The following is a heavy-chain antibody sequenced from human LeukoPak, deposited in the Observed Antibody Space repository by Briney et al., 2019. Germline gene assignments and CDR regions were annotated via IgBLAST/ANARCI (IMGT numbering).Heavy chain of an antibody. J-gene: IGHJ4*02. Sequence: ASVKVSCKASGYTFTSYGISWARQAPGQGLEWMGWISAYNGNTNYAQKLQGRVTMTTDTSTSTAYMELRSLRSDDTAVYYCARGWVNYDILTGYYRPNYYFDYWGQGTLVTVSS. V-gene: IGHV1-18*01. CDR2: ISAYNGNT. CDR1: GYTFTSYG. CDR3: ARGWVNYDILTGYYRPNYYFDY. D-gene: IGHD3-9*01.